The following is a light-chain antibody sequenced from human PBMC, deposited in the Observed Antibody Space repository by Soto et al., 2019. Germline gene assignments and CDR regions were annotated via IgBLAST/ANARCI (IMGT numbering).Light chain of an antibody. CDR2: GAS. CDR1: QRISDT. Sequence: ETVMTQSPATLSVSPGGRATLSCRASQRISDTLAWYQQKPGQAPRLLIHGASTRATGFPARFSGSGSGTDFTLTISSLQFEDFVVYYCQQYNNCPWTFGQGTKVEIK. J-gene: IGKJ1*01. V-gene: IGKV3-15*01. CDR3: QQYNNCPWT.